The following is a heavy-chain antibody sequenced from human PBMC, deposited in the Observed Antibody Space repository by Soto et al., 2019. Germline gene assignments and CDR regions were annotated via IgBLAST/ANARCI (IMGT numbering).Heavy chain of an antibody. Sequence: PETLSLTCTVSGGSISSSSYYWGWIRQPPGKGLEWIGSIYYSGSTYYNPSLKSRVTISVDTSKNQFSLKLSSVTAADTAVYYCARDYYDSSGYDYWGQGTLVTVSS. CDR3: ARDYYDSSGYDY. V-gene: IGHV4-39*02. D-gene: IGHD3-22*01. J-gene: IGHJ4*02. CDR1: GGSISSSSYY. CDR2: IYYSGST.